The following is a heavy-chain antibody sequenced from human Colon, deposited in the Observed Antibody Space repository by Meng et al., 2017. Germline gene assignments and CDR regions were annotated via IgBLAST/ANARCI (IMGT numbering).Heavy chain of an antibody. CDR2: ISSSGSTI. D-gene: IGHD6-19*01. J-gene: IGHJ4*02. CDR1: GFTFSTYE. CDR3: ARGSSGWY. V-gene: IGHV3-48*03. Sequence: GESLKISCAASGFTFSTYEMNWVRQAPGKGLEWLSYISSSGSTIYYADSVKGRFTISRDNAKNALYLQMNSLRADDTALYYCARGSSGWYWGQGTLVTSPQ.